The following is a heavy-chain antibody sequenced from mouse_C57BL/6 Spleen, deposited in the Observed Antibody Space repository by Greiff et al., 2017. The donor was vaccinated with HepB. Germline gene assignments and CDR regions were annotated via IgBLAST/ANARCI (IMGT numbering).Heavy chain of an antibody. J-gene: IGHJ4*01. CDR1: GYTFTSYT. CDR3: AVGVITTVVDRPRYAMDY. Sequence: VQLQQSGAELARPGASVKMSCKASGYTFTSYTMHWVKQRPGQGLEWIGYINPSSGYTKYNQKFKDKATLTADKSSSTAYMQLRSLTSEDSAVYYCAVGVITTVVDRPRYAMDYWGQGTSVTVSS. V-gene: IGHV1-4*01. CDR2: INPSSGYT. D-gene: IGHD1-1*01.